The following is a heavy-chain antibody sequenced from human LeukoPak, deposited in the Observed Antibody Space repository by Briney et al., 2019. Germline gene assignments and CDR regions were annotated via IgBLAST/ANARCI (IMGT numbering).Heavy chain of an antibody. CDR2: ISSSSSYI. CDR3: ARDTAYYDSSGYPDY. V-gene: IGHV3-21*01. Sequence: GSLILSCAASGFTFSSYSMNWVRPAPGKGLEWVSSISSSSSYIYYADSVKGRFTISRDNAKNSLYLQMNSLRAEDTAVYYCARDTAYYDSSGYPDYWGQGTLVTVSS. CDR1: GFTFSSYS. D-gene: IGHD3-22*01. J-gene: IGHJ4*02.